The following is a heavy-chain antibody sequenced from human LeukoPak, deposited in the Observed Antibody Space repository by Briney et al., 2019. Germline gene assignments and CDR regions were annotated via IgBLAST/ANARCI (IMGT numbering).Heavy chain of an antibody. CDR1: GYTFTGYY. D-gene: IGHD3-22*01. CDR2: INPNSGGT. Sequence: GASVKVSCKASGYTFTGYYMHWVRQAPGQGLEWMGWINPNSGGTNYAQKFQGRVTMTRDTSISTAYMELSRLRSDDTAVYYCARESPVFRLTVITEDDAFDIWGQGTMVTVSS. J-gene: IGHJ3*02. V-gene: IGHV1-2*02. CDR3: ARESPVFRLTVITEDDAFDI.